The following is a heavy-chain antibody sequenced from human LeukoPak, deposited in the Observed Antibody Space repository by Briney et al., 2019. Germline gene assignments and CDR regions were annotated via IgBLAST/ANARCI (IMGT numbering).Heavy chain of an antibody. J-gene: IGHJ4*02. CDR2: IYPSDSDT. V-gene: IGHV5-51*01. CDR3: ARPLQGIVGATGFDY. CDR1: EYSFATYW. Sequence: GESLKISCHGSEYSFATYWIAWLRQMPGKGLEWMGIIYPSDSDTRYSPSFQGQVTVSADKSIKTAYLQWSSLKASDTAMYYCARPLQGIVGATGFDYWGQGTLVTVSS. D-gene: IGHD1-26*01.